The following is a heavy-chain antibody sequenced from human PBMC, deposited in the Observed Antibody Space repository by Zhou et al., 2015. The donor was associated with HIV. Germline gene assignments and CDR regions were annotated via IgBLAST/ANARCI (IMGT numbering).Heavy chain of an antibody. CDR3: ARGPLLWFGELPGWFDP. D-gene: IGHD3-10*01. Sequence: QVQLVQSGAEEKKPGASVKVSCKASGYTFTSYAMHWVRQAPGQRLEWMGWINAGNGNTKYSQKFQGRVTITRDTSASTAYMELSSLRSEDTAVYYCARGPLLWFGELPGWFDPWGQGTLVTVSS. CDR1: GYTFTSYA. J-gene: IGHJ5*02. CDR2: INAGNGNT. V-gene: IGHV1-3*05.